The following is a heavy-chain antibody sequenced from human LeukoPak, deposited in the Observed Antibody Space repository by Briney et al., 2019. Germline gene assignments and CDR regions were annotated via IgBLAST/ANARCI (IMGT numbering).Heavy chain of an antibody. CDR3: ARRRGGYGEGELDY. CDR2: IRSDGTT. Sequence: PGGSLRLSCAASGFTASNKYMSWVRQTPGKGLEWVSTIRSDGTTDYADSVKGRFTISRDDSKNTVYLQMESLRVEDTAVYSCARRRGGYGEGELDYWGQGTLVTVSS. V-gene: IGHV3-66*04. CDR1: GFTASNKY. J-gene: IGHJ4*02. D-gene: IGHD4-17*01.